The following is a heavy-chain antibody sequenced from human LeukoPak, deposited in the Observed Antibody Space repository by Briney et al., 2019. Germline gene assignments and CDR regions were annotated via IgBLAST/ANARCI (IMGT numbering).Heavy chain of an antibody. V-gene: IGHV3-23*01. CDR3: AKTQWKVGATDYFDY. D-gene: IGHD1-26*01. Sequence: GGSLRLSCAASGFAFNNYAMTWVRQAPGEGLGWVSNINDNGGQRHYADSVKGRFTISRDNSKNTLFLQMDSLRAEDTAVYYCAKTQWKVGATDYFDYWGQGILVTVSS. CDR1: GFAFNNYA. CDR2: INDNGGQR. J-gene: IGHJ4*02.